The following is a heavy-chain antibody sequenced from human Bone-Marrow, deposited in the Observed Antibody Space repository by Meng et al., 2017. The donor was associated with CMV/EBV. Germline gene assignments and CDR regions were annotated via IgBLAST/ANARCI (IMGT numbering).Heavy chain of an antibody. CDR2: ISSSSSYI. CDR1: GFTFSSYS. V-gene: IGHV3-21*01. Sequence: GESLKISCAASGFTFSSYSMNWVRQAPGKGLEWVSSISSSSSYIYYADSVKGRFTISRDNAKNSLYLQMNSLRAEDTAVYYCTRQGEFDDSSGYAFDIWGQGTMVTVSS. CDR3: TRQGEFDDSSGYAFDI. D-gene: IGHD3-22*01. J-gene: IGHJ3*02.